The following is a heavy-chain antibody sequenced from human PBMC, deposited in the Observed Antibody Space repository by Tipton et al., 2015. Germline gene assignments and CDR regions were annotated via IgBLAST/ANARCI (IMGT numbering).Heavy chain of an antibody. D-gene: IGHD4-11*01. CDR2: INHSGTT. Sequence: TLSLTCEVSGDSISNNKWWTWVRQPPGKGPEWIGEINHSGTTNYSPSLKSRVTISVDESKNEFSLRLNSATVADTAVYYCARGRGMRLLDSWGQGTLVTVST. V-gene: IGHV4-4*02. CDR3: ARGRGMRLLDS. CDR1: GDSISNNKW. J-gene: IGHJ4*02.